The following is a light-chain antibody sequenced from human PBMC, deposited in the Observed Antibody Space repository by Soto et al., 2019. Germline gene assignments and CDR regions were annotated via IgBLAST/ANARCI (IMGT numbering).Light chain of an antibody. CDR3: SSHTTSNTVV. CDR2: EVS. CDR1: SSDIGAYNF. J-gene: IGLJ2*01. Sequence: QSVLTQPASVSGSPGQSITISCTGTSSDIGAYNFVSWYQQHPGKAPKLMIFEVSNRPSGLSNRFSGSKSGNTASLTISGLQPEDEADYYCSSHTTSNTVVFGGGTKLTVL. V-gene: IGLV2-14*01.